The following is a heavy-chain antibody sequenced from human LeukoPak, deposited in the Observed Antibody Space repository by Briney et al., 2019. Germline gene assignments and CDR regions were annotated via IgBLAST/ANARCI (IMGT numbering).Heavy chain of an antibody. CDR1: GYSFTDYY. V-gene: IGHV1-2*02. CDR2: INPHSGDT. Sequence: ASVKVSCKASGYSFTDYYIHWVRQAPGQGLEWMGCINPHSGDTKYAQKFQARVTMTRDTSISTAYMELDRLRSDDTAVYFCASERLTGGYVVSMDVWGKGTTVTVSS. J-gene: IGHJ6*03. CDR3: ASERLTGGYVVSMDV. D-gene: IGHD5-12*01.